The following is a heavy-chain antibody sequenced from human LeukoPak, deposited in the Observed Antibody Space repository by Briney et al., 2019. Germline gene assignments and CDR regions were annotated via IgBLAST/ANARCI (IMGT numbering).Heavy chain of an antibody. CDR3: AKDKQWLVPRGGFFDY. V-gene: IGHV3-30-3*01. Sequence: GGSLRLSCAASGFTFSSYAMHWVRQTPGKGLEWVADISYDGNNKYYADSAKGRFTISRDNSKNTLYLQMNSLRAEDTAVYYCAKDKQWLVPRGGFFDYWGQGTLVTVSS. CDR2: ISYDGNNK. D-gene: IGHD6-19*01. CDR1: GFTFSSYA. J-gene: IGHJ4*02.